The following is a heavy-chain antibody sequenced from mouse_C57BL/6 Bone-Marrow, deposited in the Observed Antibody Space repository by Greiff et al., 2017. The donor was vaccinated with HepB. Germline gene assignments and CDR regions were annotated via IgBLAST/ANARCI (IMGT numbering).Heavy chain of an antibody. CDR1: GFNIKNTY. CDR3: APHYYGSAWFAY. CDR2: IDPANGNT. Sequence: VQLQQSVAELVKPGASVKLSCTASGFNIKNTYMHWVKQRPEQGLEWIGRIDPANGNTKYAPKFQGKATITVDTSSNTAYLQLSSLTSEDTAIYYCAPHYYGSAWFAYWGQGTLVTVSA. D-gene: IGHD1-1*01. V-gene: IGHV14-3*01. J-gene: IGHJ3*01.